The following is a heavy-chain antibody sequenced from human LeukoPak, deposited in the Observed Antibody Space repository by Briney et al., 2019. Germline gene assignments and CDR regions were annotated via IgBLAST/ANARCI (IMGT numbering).Heavy chain of an antibody. CDR3: ARDLVVRRVNWFDP. V-gene: IGHV3-30*04. D-gene: IGHD3-10*01. J-gene: IGHJ5*02. Sequence: PGGSLRLSCAASGFTFSSYAMHWVRQAPGKGLEWVAVISYDGSNKYYADSVKGRFTISRDNSKNTLYLQMNSLRAEDTAVYYCARDLVVRRVNWFDPWGQGTLVTVPS. CDR1: GFTFSSYA. CDR2: ISYDGSNK.